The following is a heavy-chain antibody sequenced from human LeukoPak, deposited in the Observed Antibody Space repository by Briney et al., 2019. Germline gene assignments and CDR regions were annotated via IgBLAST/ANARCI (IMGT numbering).Heavy chain of an antibody. CDR1: EFTFSSYG. CDR2: IRYDGSTK. CDR3: ASPYYYASGSFDV. V-gene: IGHV3-30*02. Sequence: GGSLRLSCTASEFTFSSYGMHWVRQAPGKGLEWVAFIRYDGSTKYYTNSVRGRFTISRDNSKNTLYLQMNSLRAEDTAVYYCASPYYYASGSFDVWGQGTLVTVSS. D-gene: IGHD3-10*01. J-gene: IGHJ4*02.